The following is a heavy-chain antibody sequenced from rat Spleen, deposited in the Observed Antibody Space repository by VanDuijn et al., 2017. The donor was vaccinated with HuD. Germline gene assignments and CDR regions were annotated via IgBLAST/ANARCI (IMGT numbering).Heavy chain of an antibody. V-gene: IGHV5-22*01. CDR3: TRGGPFDY. Sequence: EVQLVESDGGLVQPGRSLKLSCAASGFTFSDYYMAWVRQAPKKGLEWVASISYEGSSTYYGDSVKGRFTISRDNAKSTLYLQMNSLRSEDTAIYFCTRGGPFDYWGQGVTVTVSS. CDR2: ISYEGSST. CDR1: GFTFSDYY. J-gene: IGHJ2*01.